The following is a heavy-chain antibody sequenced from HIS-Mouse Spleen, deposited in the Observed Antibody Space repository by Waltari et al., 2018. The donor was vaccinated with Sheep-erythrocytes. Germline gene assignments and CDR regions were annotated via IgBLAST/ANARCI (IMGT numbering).Heavy chain of an antibody. Sequence: QLQLQESGPGLVKPSETLSLTCTVSGGSISSSSYYGGWFRQPPGKGLEWIGSIYYSGSTYYNPSLKSRVTISVDTSKNQFSLKLSSVTAADTAVYYCARVSVAARFDYWGQGTLVTVSS. V-gene: IGHV4-39*07. CDR3: ARVSVAARFDY. D-gene: IGHD6-6*01. CDR1: GGSISSSSYY. CDR2: IYYSGST. J-gene: IGHJ4*02.